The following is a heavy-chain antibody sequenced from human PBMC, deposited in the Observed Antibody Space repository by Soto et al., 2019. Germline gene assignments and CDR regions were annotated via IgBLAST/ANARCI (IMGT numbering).Heavy chain of an antibody. CDR3: ARGGVWSGSFSMDV. J-gene: IGHJ6*02. CDR2: IWYDGSNK. Sequence: PGGSLRLSCAVSGFTFSSYGMHWVRQAPGKGLEWVAVIWYDGSNKYYADSVKGRFTISRDNSKNTLYLQMNSLRAEDTAVYYCARGGVWSGSFSMDVWGQGTTVTVSS. V-gene: IGHV3-33*01. D-gene: IGHD3-3*01. CDR1: GFTFSSYG.